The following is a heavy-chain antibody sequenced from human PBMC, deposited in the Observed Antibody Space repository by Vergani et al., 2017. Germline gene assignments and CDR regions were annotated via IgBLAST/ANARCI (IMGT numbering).Heavy chain of an antibody. Sequence: QVQLVESGGGVVQPGRSLRLSCAASGFTFSSYAMHWVRQAPGKGLERVAVISYDGSNKYSADSVKGRFTISRDNSKNTLYLQMNSLRAEDTAVYYCARDPQYCSGGSCYFGSGVVGYFDYWGQGTLVTVSS. CDR2: ISYDGSNK. J-gene: IGHJ4*02. CDR3: ARDPQYCSGGSCYFGSGVVGYFDY. V-gene: IGHV3-30-3*01. D-gene: IGHD2-15*01. CDR1: GFTFSSYA.